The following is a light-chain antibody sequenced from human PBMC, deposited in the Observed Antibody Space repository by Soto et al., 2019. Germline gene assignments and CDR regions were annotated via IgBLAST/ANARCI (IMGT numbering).Light chain of an antibody. V-gene: IGKV1-39*01. J-gene: IGKJ1*01. CDR3: QQTYSAPPL. CDR1: QSIGTH. CDR2: AVS. Sequence: DIHMTQSPSSLSASIGDRVTLTCRASQSIGTHLNWYQQRPWKAPKLLIYAVSSLQSGVSYRFSGSVSGTDFTLSINSLQREDFATYYCQQTYSAPPLFGQGTKVEIK.